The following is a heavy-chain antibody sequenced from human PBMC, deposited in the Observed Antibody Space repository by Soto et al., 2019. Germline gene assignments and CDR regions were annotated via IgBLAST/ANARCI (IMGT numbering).Heavy chain of an antibody. Sequence: QVQLQQWGAGLLKPSETLSLTCAVYGGSFSGYYWSWIRQPPGKGLEWIGEINHSGSTNYNPSLKSRVTISVDTSKNQFSLKLSSVTAAETAVYYCARGQGTVYYDSSGFPAPLDYWGQGTLVTVSS. V-gene: IGHV4-34*01. J-gene: IGHJ4*02. CDR1: GGSFSGYY. CDR2: INHSGST. CDR3: ARGQGTVYYDSSGFPAPLDY. D-gene: IGHD3-22*01.